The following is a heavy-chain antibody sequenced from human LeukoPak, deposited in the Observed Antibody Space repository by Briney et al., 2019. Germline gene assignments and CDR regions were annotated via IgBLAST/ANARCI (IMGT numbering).Heavy chain of an antibody. CDR2: ISYDGSNK. J-gene: IGHJ4*02. CDR1: GFTFSSYG. Sequence: SGGSLRLSCAASGFTFSSYGMHWVRQAPGKGLEWVAVISYDGSNKYYADSVKGRFTISRDNSKNTLYLQMNSLRAEDTAVYYCAKDLDEGRLVVPAAMDYWGQGTLVTISS. V-gene: IGHV3-30*18. CDR3: AKDLDEGRLVVPAAMDY. D-gene: IGHD2-2*01.